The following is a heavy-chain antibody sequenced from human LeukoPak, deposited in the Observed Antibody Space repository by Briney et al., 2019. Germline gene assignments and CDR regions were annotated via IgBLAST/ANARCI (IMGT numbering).Heavy chain of an antibody. V-gene: IGHV5-51*01. D-gene: IGHD4-17*01. Sequence: HGESLKISCKGSGYSFTSYWISWVRQMPGKGLEWMGILYPGDSDTRYSPSFQGHVTISADKSTSTAYVQWSSLKASDTAMYYCARLGDLYGDYGIHDYWGQGTLVTVSS. CDR3: ARLGDLYGDYGIHDY. CDR1: GYSFTSYW. J-gene: IGHJ4*02. CDR2: LYPGDSDT.